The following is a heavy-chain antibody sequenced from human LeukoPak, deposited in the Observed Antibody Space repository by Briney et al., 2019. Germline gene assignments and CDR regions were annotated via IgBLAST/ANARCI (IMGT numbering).Heavy chain of an antibody. Sequence: SETLSLTCTVSGDSISSSNCYWGWIRQPPGMVLEWIGSVYYSGSTYYNPSLKSRVTISVDTSKNHFSLKLSSVTAADTAVYYCARHGDPMRFYYYYGVDVWGQGTTVTVSS. CDR2: VYYSGST. J-gene: IGHJ6*02. V-gene: IGHV4-39*01. CDR1: GDSISSSNCY. CDR3: ARHGDPMRFYYYYGVDV. D-gene: IGHD2-21*02.